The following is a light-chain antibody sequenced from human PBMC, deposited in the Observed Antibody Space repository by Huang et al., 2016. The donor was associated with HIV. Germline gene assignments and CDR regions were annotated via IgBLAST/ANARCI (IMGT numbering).Light chain of an antibody. CDR1: QSLLSSDGDTF. CDR2: QVS. Sequence: VVMTKAPLSLPVTLGQPASIFCKSSQSLLSSDGDTFLNGFQQRPGQSPRRLIYQVSIRDSGVPLRFSGSGSGTLFTLRINPVEAEDVAIYYCMQGTHWPGTFGPGTKMDI. J-gene: IGKJ1*01. CDR3: MQGTHWPGT. V-gene: IGKV2-30*01.